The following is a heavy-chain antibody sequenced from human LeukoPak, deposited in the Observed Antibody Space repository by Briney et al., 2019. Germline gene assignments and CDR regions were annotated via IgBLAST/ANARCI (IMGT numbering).Heavy chain of an antibody. D-gene: IGHD6-6*01. J-gene: IGHJ3*02. CDR2: INHSGST. CDR3: ARVVPSKGAFDI. CDR1: GGSFSGYY. V-gene: IGHV4-34*01. Sequence: SETLSLTCAVYGGSFSGYYWSWIRQPPGKGLEWIGEINHSGSTNYNPSLKSRVTISVDTSKNQFSLKLSSVTAADTAVYYCARVVPSKGAFDIWGQGTMVTVSS.